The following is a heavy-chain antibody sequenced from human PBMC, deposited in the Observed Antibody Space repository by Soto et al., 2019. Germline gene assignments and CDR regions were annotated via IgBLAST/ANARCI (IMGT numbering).Heavy chain of an antibody. CDR2: ISAYNGNT. J-gene: IGHJ4*02. D-gene: IGHD5-18*01. V-gene: IGHV1-18*01. Sequence: QVQLVQSGAEVKKPGASVKVSCKASGYTFTSYGISWVRQAPGQGLEWMGWISAYNGNTNYAQKLQGRVTMTTDTATSTSYMELRSLRSDDTAVYYCASSLLVGYGLEGESDWGQGTLVTVSS. CDR3: ASSLLVGYGLEGESD. CDR1: GYTFTSYG.